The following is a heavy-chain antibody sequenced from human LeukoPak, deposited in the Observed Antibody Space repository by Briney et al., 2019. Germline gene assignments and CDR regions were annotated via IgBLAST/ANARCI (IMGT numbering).Heavy chain of an antibody. D-gene: IGHD6-13*01. V-gene: IGHV1-2*02. CDR2: INPNSGGT. CDR3: ARTTEAHSWRTRYYDYYMDV. J-gene: IGHJ6*03. CDR1: GYTFTDYY. Sequence: ASVKVSCKASGYTFTDYYMHWVRQAPGQGLEWMGWINPNSGGTNYAQKFQGRVTMTRDTSISTAYMELSRLRSDDTAVYYCARTTEAHSWRTRYYDYYMDVWGKGTTVTVSS.